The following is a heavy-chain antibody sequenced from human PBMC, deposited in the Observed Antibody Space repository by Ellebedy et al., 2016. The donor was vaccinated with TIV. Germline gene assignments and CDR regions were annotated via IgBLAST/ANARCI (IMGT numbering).Heavy chain of an antibody. CDR1: GFTFSDYY. Sequence: GESLKISXAASGFTFSDYYMSWIRQAPGKGLEWVSFISSSGSAIYYADSVKGRFTISRDNAKNSLYLQMNSLRAEDTAVYYCAREGGYCSSTSCSSGSFDYWGQGTLVTVSS. CDR2: ISSSGSAI. CDR3: AREGGYCSSTSCSSGSFDY. D-gene: IGHD2-2*01. J-gene: IGHJ4*02. V-gene: IGHV3-11*01.